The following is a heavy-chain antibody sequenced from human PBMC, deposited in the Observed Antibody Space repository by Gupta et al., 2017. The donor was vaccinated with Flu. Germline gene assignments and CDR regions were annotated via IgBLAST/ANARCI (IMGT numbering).Heavy chain of an antibody. J-gene: IGHJ4*02. CDR3: ARRGGSGRSLDY. CDR1: GGSISSSIYY. D-gene: IGHD3-10*01. CDR2: IYYSGHT. Sequence: QLQLQESGPGLVKPSETLPLTCTVSGGSISSSIYYWGWVRQPPGKGLEWIATIYYSGHTYYNPSLKSRVTMSVDTSKNQFSLRLNSVTAADTAIYYCARRGGSGRSLDYWGQVTLVTVSS. V-gene: IGHV4-39*01.